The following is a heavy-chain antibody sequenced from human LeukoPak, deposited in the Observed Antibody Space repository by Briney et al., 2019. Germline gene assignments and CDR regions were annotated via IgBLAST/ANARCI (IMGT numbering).Heavy chain of an antibody. CDR1: GYTFTGYN. CDR2: ITPRSGGT. Sequence: SVKVSCKASGYTFTGYNIYWVRQAPGQGLESMGWITPRSGGTKYEQKFQGRVTMTWDTSVSTAYMELSSLRSDDTAIYYCARQWGFYHSGSSLYYFDYWGQGTLVTVSS. D-gene: IGHD3-10*01. V-gene: IGHV1-2*02. J-gene: IGHJ4*02. CDR3: ARQWGFYHSGSSLYYFDY.